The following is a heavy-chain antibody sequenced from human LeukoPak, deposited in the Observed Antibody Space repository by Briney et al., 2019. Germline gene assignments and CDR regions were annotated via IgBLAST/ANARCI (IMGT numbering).Heavy chain of an antibody. CDR3: ARGMTQVGATQGARPKPYYFDY. CDR1: GGSISSGGNY. J-gene: IGHJ4*02. D-gene: IGHD1-26*01. CDR2: IYHSGRT. Sequence: SSETLSLTCTVSGGSISSGGNYWSWIRQPPGKGLEWIGYIYHSGRTYYNPSLKSRVTISVDRSKNQFSLKLSSVTAADTAVYYCARGMTQVGATQGARPKPYYFDYWGQGTLVTVSS. V-gene: IGHV4-30-2*01.